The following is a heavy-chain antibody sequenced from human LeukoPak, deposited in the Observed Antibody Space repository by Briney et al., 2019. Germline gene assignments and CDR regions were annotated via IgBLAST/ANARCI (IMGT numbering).Heavy chain of an antibody. CDR2: IIPILGIA. Sequence: SVKVSCKSSGGTFSSYAISWVRQAPGQGLEWMGRIIPILGIANYAQKFQGRVTITADKSTSTAYMELSSLRSEDTAVYYCARQENSGYDPRPFDYWGQGTLVTVSS. V-gene: IGHV1-69*04. CDR3: ARQENSGYDPRPFDY. J-gene: IGHJ4*02. CDR1: GGTFSSYA. D-gene: IGHD5-12*01.